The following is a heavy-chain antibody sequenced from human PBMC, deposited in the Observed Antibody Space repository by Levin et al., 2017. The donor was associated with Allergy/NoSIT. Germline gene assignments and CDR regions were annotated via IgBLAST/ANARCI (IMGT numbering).Heavy chain of an antibody. CDR2: INHSGST. V-gene: IGHV4-34*01. CDR1: GGSFSGYY. CDR3: ARRGRVWLRFLESLYNWFDP. Sequence: ASQTLSLTCAVYGGSFSGYYWSWIRQPPGKGLEWIGEINHSGSTNYNPSLKSRVTISVDTSKNQFSLKLSSVTAADTAVYYCARRGRVWLRFLESLYNWFDPWGQGTLVTVSS. J-gene: IGHJ5*02. D-gene: IGHD3-3*01.